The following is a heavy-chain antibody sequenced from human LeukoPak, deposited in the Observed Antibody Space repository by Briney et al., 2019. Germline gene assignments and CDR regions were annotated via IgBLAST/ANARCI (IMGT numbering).Heavy chain of an antibody. CDR2: IYYSGST. J-gene: IGHJ3*02. D-gene: IGHD2-15*01. V-gene: IGHV4-39*07. CDR1: GGSISSSSYY. CDR3: AKADIVVVVAAINDAFDI. Sequence: SETLSLTCTVSGGSISSSSYYWGWIRQPPGKGLEWIGSIYYSGSTYYNPSLKSRVTISVDTSKNQFSLKLSSVTAADTAVYYCAKADIVVVVAAINDAFDIWGQGTMVTVSS.